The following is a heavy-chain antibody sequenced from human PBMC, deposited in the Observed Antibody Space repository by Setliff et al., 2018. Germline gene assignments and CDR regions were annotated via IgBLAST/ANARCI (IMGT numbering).Heavy chain of an antibody. Sequence: ASVKVSCKASGYTFTSYDINWVRQATGQGLEWMGWMNPNSGNTGYAQKFQGRVTMTRNTSISTAYMELSGLRSEDTAVYYCARECYSSSWYGDYYYYYGMDVWGQGTTVTVSS. J-gene: IGHJ6*02. CDR3: ARECYSSSWYGDYYYYYGMDV. CDR2: MNPNSGNT. V-gene: IGHV1-8*02. CDR1: GYTFTSYD. D-gene: IGHD6-13*01.